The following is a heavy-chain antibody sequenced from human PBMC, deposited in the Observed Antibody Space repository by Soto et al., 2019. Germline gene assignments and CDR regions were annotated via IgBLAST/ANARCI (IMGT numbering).Heavy chain of an antibody. V-gene: IGHV4-59*08. J-gene: IGHJ3*02. D-gene: IGHD3-10*01. CDR3: ARHAPLLGFGELRDAAFDI. Sequence: PSETLSLTCTVSGGSISSYYWSWIRQPPWKGLEWIGYIYYSGSTNYNPSLKSRVTISVDTSKNQFSLKLSSVTAADTAVYYCARHAPLLGFGELRDAAFDIWGQGTMVTVSS. CDR1: GGSISSYY. CDR2: IYYSGST.